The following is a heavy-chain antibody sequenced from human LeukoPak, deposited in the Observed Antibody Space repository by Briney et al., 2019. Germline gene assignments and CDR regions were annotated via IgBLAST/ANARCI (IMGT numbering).Heavy chain of an antibody. CDR2: IRYDGSNK. CDR1: GFTFSSYG. D-gene: IGHD2-2*02. J-gene: IGHJ4*02. Sequence: GGSLRLSCAASGFTFSSYGMHWVRQAPGKGLEWVAFIRYDGSNKYYADSVKGRFTISRDNSKNTLYLQMNSLRAEDTAVYYCAKDGGVVPAAIRGYYFDYWGQGTLVTVSS. CDR3: AKDGGVVPAAIRGYYFDY. V-gene: IGHV3-30*02.